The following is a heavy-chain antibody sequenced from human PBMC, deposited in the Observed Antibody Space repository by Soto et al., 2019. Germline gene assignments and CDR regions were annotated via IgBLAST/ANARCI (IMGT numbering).Heavy chain of an antibody. CDR1: GFTFSSYS. CDR3: AIDKCSSTSCYSI. V-gene: IGHV3-21*01. Sequence: EVQLVESGGGLVKPGGSLRLSCAASGFTFSSYSMNWVRQAPGKGLEWVSSISSSSSHIYYADSVKGRFTISRDNAKNSLYLQMNSLRAEDTAVYYCAIDKCSSTSCYSIWGQGTQVTVSS. D-gene: IGHD2-2*01. J-gene: IGHJ4*02. CDR2: ISSSSSHI.